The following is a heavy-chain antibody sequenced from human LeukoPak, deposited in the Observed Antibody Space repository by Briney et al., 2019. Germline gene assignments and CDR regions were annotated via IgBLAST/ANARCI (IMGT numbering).Heavy chain of an antibody. D-gene: IGHD3-22*01. V-gene: IGHV4-59*08. CDR1: GDSISGFY. J-gene: IGHJ3*02. CDR2: IYYSGST. CDR3: ARRSGYNDAFDI. Sequence: SETLSLTCTVSGDSISGFYWSWIRQPPGKGLEWIGYIYYSGSTNYNPSLKSRVTISVDTSKNQFSLKLSSVTAADTAVYYCARRSGYNDAFDIWGQGAMVTVSS.